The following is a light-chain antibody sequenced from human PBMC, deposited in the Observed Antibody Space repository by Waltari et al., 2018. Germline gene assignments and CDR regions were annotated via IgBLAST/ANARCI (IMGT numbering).Light chain of an antibody. CDR3: QQYKSPPWT. V-gene: IGKV1-5*03. CDR2: KAS. CDR1: QSISSW. Sequence: DIQMTQSPSTLSASVGDRVTITCRASQSISSWLVWYQQKPGKAPNLLIFKASTVENGVPSRFSRSGSGTEFTLTINSLQPDDFATYYCQQYKSPPWTFGQGTKVDI. J-gene: IGKJ1*01.